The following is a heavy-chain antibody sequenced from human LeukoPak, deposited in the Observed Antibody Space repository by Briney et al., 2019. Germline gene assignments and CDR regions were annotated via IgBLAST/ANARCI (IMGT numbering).Heavy chain of an antibody. D-gene: IGHD4-17*01. CDR2: IKSKSDGGTT. CDR3: TTAPTVTTHRGY. V-gene: IGHV3-15*01. J-gene: IGHJ4*02. CDR1: GFTFTNAW. Sequence: GGSLRLSCAASGFTFTNAWMSWVRQAPGKGLEWVGRIKSKSDGGTTEYAAPGKGRFTIPRDDSKYTVYLQMNSLKTEDTAVYYCTTAPTVTTHRGYWGQGTLVTVSS.